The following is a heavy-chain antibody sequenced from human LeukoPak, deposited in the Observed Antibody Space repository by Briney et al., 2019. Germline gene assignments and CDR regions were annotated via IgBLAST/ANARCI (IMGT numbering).Heavy chain of an antibody. CDR2: ISSSSSTI. Sequence: GGSLRLSCAASGFTFSSYGMNWVRQAPGKGLEWVSYISSSSSTIYYADSVKGRFTISRDNAKNSLYLQMNSLRDEDTAVYYCARDVTPLRYFDSGAVNWFDPWGQGTLVTVSS. CDR1: GFTFSSYG. CDR3: ARDVTPLRYFDSGAVNWFDP. J-gene: IGHJ5*02. V-gene: IGHV3-48*02. D-gene: IGHD3-9*01.